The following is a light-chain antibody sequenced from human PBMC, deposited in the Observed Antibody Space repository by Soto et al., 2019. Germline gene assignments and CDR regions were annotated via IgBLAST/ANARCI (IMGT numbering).Light chain of an antibody. CDR1: SSDIGASNY. V-gene: IGLV2-14*01. J-gene: IGLJ3*02. CDR2: DVN. Sequence: QSALTQPASVSGSPGQSITITRTGTSSDIGASNYVSWYQQQPDKAPKLIIYDVNYRPSGISSRFSGSKSANTASLTISGLQAEDEAEYFCSSYALFGVGTKLTVL. CDR3: SSYAL.